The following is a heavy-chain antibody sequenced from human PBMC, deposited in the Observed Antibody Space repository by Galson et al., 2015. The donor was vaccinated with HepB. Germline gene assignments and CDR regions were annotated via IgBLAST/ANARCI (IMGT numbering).Heavy chain of an antibody. J-gene: IGHJ4*02. CDR2: TYYRSKWYN. V-gene: IGHV6-1*01. CDR1: GDSVSSNSAA. D-gene: IGHD3-9*01. CDR3: ARASGLRYFDWTPDGGFDY. Sequence: CAISGDSVSSNSAAWNWIRQSPSRGLEWLGRTYYRSKWYNDYAVSVKSRITINPDTSKNQFSLQLNSVTPEDTAVYYCARASGLRYFDWTPDGGFDYWGQGTLVTVSS.